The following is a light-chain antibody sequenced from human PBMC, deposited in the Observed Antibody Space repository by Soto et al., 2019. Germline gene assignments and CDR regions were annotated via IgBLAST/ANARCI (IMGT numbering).Light chain of an antibody. J-gene: IGKJ1*01. CDR3: QQYTNTNNPWM. CDR2: AAS. V-gene: IGKV3-20*01. Sequence: EIVLTQSPGTLSLSPGERATLSCIASESVSSSYLAWYQQRPGQAPRLLIYAASSRAPGIPDRFSGSGSGTEFTLIISGLQPDDSATYYCQQYTNTNNPWMFGQGTKVDIK. CDR1: ESVSSSY.